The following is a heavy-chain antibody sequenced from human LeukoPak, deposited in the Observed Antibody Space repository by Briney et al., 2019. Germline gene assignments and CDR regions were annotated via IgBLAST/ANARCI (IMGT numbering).Heavy chain of an antibody. D-gene: IGHD3-22*01. Sequence: SETLSLTCTVSGGSISSYYWGWIRQPPGKGLEWIGSIYYSGSTYYNPSLKSRVTISVDTSKNQFSLKLSSVTAADTAVYYCARNLGSSGYSDYWGQGTLVTVSS. V-gene: IGHV4-39*07. J-gene: IGHJ4*02. CDR1: GGSISSYY. CDR2: IYYSGST. CDR3: ARNLGSSGYSDY.